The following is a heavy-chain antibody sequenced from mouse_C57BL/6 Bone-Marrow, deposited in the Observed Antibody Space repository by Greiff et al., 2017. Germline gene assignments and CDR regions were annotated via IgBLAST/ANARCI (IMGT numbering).Heavy chain of an antibody. J-gene: IGHJ2*01. D-gene: IGHD2-1*01. Sequence: EVKLQESGPELVKPGASVKISCKASGYSFTDYNMNWVKQSNGKSLEWIGVINPNYGTTSYNQKVKGKATLTVDQSSSTAYMQLNSLTSEDSAVYYFARMGYGNDDIDYWGQGTTLTVSS. CDR2: INPNYGTT. CDR1: GYSFTDYN. V-gene: IGHV1-39*01. CDR3: ARMGYGNDDIDY.